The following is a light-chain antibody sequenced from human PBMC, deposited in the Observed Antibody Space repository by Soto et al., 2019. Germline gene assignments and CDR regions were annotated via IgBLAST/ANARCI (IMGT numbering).Light chain of an antibody. CDR2: GAS. J-gene: IGKJ2*01. CDR3: HQYGSSPPYT. V-gene: IGKV3-20*01. CDR1: QSVSGSY. Sequence: EIVVTQSPGTLSLSPGEGATLSCRASQSVSGSYLAWYQQKPGQAPRLLIYGASNRATGVPDRFSGSESGTDFALTIDRLEPEDLVVYYCHQYGSSPPYTFGQGTRLEIK.